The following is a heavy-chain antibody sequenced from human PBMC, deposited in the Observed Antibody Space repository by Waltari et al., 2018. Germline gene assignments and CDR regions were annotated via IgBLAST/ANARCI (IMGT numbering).Heavy chain of an antibody. Sequence: QVQLVQSGAEVKKPGASVKVSCKTSGYTFTGYYMYWVRQAPGQGLEWMGWINPYSGGTAYAQKFHGRGTLTRDTSISTAYMELNRLISDDSAMYYCATAPDAFQIIDWGQGTLVTVSS. J-gene: IGHJ4*02. CDR1: GYTFTGYY. D-gene: IGHD2-2*01. CDR3: ATAPDAFQIID. CDR2: INPYSGGT. V-gene: IGHV1-2*02.